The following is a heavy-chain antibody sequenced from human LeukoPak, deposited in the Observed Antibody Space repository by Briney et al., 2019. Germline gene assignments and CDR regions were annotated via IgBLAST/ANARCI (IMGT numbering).Heavy chain of an antibody. Sequence: GGSLRLSCAASGFTFSSCAMSWVRQAPGKGLEWVSAISGSGGSTYYADSVKGRFTISRDNYKNTLYLQMNSLRAEDTAVYYCAKQGYCSSTSCSYYYYYYMDVWGKGTTVTVSS. J-gene: IGHJ6*03. D-gene: IGHD2-2*01. V-gene: IGHV3-23*01. CDR2: ISGSGGST. CDR1: GFTFSSCA. CDR3: AKQGYCSSTSCSYYYYYYMDV.